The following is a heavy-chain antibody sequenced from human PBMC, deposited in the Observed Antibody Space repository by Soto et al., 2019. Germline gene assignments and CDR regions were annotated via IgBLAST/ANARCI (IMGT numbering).Heavy chain of an antibody. CDR1: GFTFTNSA. CDR3: AEEYYYGSSDPKGRID. D-gene: IGHD3-22*01. J-gene: IGHJ4*02. CDR2: IVVVSGNT. V-gene: IGHV1-58*02. Sequence: QMQLVQSGPEVKKPETSVKVSCKASGFTFTNSAMQGVRQARGQSLEWIGWIVVVSGNTNYAPKFQERFTITWDMYTSTAYMELSSLRSEDTAVYYCAEEYYYGSSDPKGRIDCGQGTLVTVSS.